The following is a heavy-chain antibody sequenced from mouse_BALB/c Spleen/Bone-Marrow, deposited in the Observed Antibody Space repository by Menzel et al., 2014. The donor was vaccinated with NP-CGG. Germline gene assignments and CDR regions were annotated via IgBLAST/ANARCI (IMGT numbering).Heavy chain of an antibody. J-gene: IGHJ2*01. CDR1: GYAFSIYW. CDR2: SYPGDDDT. CDR3: ARGGISIDY. Sequence: VHLVESGAELVRPGSSVKISCKASGYAFSIYWMNWVKQRPGQGLEWIGQSYPGDDDTDYNGKFKGKATLTADRSYSTAYMQLNSLTSEDSAVYFCARGGISIDYWGQGTTLTVSS. V-gene: IGHV1-80*01.